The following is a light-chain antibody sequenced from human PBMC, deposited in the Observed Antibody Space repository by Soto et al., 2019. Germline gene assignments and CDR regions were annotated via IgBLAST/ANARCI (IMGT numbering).Light chain of an antibody. J-gene: IGKJ1*01. CDR1: QSVGSN. CDR3: QQYNNRPPWT. Sequence: EIVMTQSPATLSASPGERATLSCRASQSVGSNLAWYQQKPGQAPRLLMYGASTRATGVPARFSGSGSGAEVTLTISSLQSEDFAVYYCQQYNNRPPWTFGQGTKVEIE. V-gene: IGKV3-15*01. CDR2: GAS.